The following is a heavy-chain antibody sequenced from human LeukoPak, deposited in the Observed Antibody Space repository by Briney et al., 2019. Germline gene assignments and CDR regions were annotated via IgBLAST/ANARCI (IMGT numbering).Heavy chain of an antibody. J-gene: IGHJ5*02. CDR3: TRDTGTTGEVKFDP. V-gene: IGHV4-34*01. CDR1: GGSFSGYY. D-gene: IGHD4-17*01. CDR2: INHSGST. Sequence: PSETLSLTCAVYGGSFSGYYWSWIRQPPGKGLDWIGEINHSGSTNYNPSLKSRVTMSVDTSKSQFSLNLMSVTAAGTAVYYCTRDTGTTGEVKFDPWGQGTLVTVSS.